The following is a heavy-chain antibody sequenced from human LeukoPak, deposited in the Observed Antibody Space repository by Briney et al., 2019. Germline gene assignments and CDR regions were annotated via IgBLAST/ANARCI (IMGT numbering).Heavy chain of an antibody. D-gene: IGHD3-10*01. CDR3: ASLHVLLWFGELSGYFDY. CDR2: IKQDGSEK. V-gene: IGHV3-7*01. CDR1: GFTFSSYW. J-gene: IGHJ4*02. Sequence: GGSLRLSCAASGFTFSSYWMSWVRQAPGKGLEWVANIKQDGSEKYYVDSVKGRFTISRDNAKNSLYLQMNSLRAEDTAVYYCASLHVLLWFGELSGYFDYWGQGTLVTVSS.